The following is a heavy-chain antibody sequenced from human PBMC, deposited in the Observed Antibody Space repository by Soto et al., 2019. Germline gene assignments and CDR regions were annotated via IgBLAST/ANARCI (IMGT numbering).Heavy chain of an antibody. CDR1: GFPFSSYA. Sequence: VQLLESGGSLVQPGGSLTLSCAASGFPFSSYAMSWVRQTPEKGLEWVAGISGGGNDRYYADFVQGRFTFSRDNSRNILYLQMNSLRVEDTAVYYCATQDFRGTTGTTWGQGTLVTVSS. CDR3: ATQDFRGTTGTT. V-gene: IGHV3-23*01. D-gene: IGHD1-1*01. J-gene: IGHJ4*02. CDR2: ISGGGNDR.